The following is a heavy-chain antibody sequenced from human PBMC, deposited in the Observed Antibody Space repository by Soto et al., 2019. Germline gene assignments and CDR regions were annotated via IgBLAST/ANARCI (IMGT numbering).Heavy chain of an antibody. J-gene: IGHJ5*02. V-gene: IGHV1-18*01. Sequence: QVQLVQSAAEVKKPGASVKVSCETSGYTFRSHGISWVRQAPGQGLEWMGWISAYNGNTDFVQRFQGRVTMTTDTSTSTAYIELRSLRYDDTAVYYCVRDSGSGYDRWGQGTRVTVSA. D-gene: IGHD3-22*01. CDR3: VRDSGSGYDR. CDR1: GYTFRSHG. CDR2: ISAYNGNT.